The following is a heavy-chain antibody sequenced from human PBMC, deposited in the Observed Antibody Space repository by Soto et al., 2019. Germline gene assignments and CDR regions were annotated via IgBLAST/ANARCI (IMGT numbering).Heavy chain of an antibody. D-gene: IGHD2-8*01. CDR3: ARHQNGWSYYYYYGMDV. J-gene: IGHJ6*02. Sequence: PSETLSLTCTVSGGSISSSSYYWGWIRQPPGKGLEWIGSIYYSGSTYYNPSLKSRVTISVDTSKNQFSLKLSSVTAADTAVYYCARHQNGWSYYYYYGMDVWGQGTTVTVSS. CDR1: GGSISSSSYY. CDR2: IYYSGST. V-gene: IGHV4-39*01.